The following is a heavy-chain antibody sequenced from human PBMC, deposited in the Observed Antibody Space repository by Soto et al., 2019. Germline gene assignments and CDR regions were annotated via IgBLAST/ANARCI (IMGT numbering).Heavy chain of an antibody. V-gene: IGHV1-18*01. D-gene: IGHD3-10*01. CDR1: GYTFTSYG. J-gene: IGHJ4*02. Sequence: QVQLVQSGAEVKKPGASVKVSCKASGYTFTSYGISWLRQAPGHGLEWMGWISAYNGNTNYAQKLQGRVTMTTDTSTSTAYMELRSLRSDATAVYYCARYEPGSGRRGLLDYWGQGTLVTVSS. CDR2: ISAYNGNT. CDR3: ARYEPGSGRRGLLDY.